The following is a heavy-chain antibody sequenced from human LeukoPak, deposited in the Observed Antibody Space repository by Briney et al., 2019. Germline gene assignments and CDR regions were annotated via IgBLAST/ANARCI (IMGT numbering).Heavy chain of an antibody. V-gene: IGHV3-23*01. CDR1: GFTFSSYV. Sequence: GGSLRLSCAASGFTFSSYVMSCVRQAPGKGLEWVSAITGGSDSTYYVDSVKGRFTISRDNSKNTLYLQMNSLRAEDTAVYYCAKGSSGARPYFFDYWGQGTLITVSS. J-gene: IGHJ4*02. CDR3: AKGSSGARPYFFDY. CDR2: ITGGSDST.